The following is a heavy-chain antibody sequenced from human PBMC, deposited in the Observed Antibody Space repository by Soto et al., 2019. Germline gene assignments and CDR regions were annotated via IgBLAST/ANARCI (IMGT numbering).Heavy chain of an antibody. V-gene: IGHV3-23*01. CDR3: AKEYSSSSYYSYGMDV. CDR2: ISGSGGST. Sequence: GGSLRLSCAASGFTFSSYAMSWVRQAPGKGLEWVSAISGSGGSTYYADSVKGRFTISRDNSKNTLYLQMNSLRAEDTAVYYCAKEYSSSSYYSYGMDVWGQGTTVTVSS. J-gene: IGHJ6*02. D-gene: IGHD6-6*01. CDR1: GFTFSSYA.